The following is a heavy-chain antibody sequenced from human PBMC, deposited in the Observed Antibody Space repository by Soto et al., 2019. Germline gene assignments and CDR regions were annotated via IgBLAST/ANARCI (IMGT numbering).Heavy chain of an antibody. CDR2: ISSNGGST. D-gene: IGHD2-15*01. Sequence: HPGGSLRLSCSASGFTFSSYAMHWVRQAPGKGLEYVSAISSNGGSTYYADSVKGRFTISRDNSKNTLYLQMSSLRAEDTAVYYCVNGDYCSGGSCYQDAEYFQHWGQGTLVTVSS. CDR1: GFTFSSYA. V-gene: IGHV3-64D*06. J-gene: IGHJ1*01. CDR3: VNGDYCSGGSCYQDAEYFQH.